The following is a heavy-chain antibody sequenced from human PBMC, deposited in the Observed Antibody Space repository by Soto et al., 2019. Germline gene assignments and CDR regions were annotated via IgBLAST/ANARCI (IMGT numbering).Heavy chain of an antibody. J-gene: IGHJ6*02. CDR1: GDSVSSNSAA. CDR2: TYYRSKWYN. Sequence: QTLSLTCAISGDSVSSNSAAWNWIRQSPSRGLEWLGRTYYRSKWYNDYAVSVKSRITINPDTSKNQFSLQLNSVTPEGTAVYYCARDRAYSSTWPTRDYYYGMDVWGQGTTVTSP. D-gene: IGHD6-13*01. CDR3: ARDRAYSSTWPTRDYYYGMDV. V-gene: IGHV6-1*01.